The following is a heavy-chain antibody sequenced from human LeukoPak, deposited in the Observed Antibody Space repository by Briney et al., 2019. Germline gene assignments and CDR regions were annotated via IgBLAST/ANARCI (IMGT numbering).Heavy chain of an antibody. CDR2: IYYSGST. J-gene: IGHJ6*02. D-gene: IGHD1-26*01. CDR3: ARGGTVRNGMDV. V-gene: IGHV4-59*01. Sequence: PSETLSLTCTVSGASITTYYWSWIRQPPGKGLEWIGNIYYSGSTNYNPSLKSRVTISVDTSRNQFSLKLSSVTAADTAVYYCARGGTVRNGMDVWGQGTTVTVSS. CDR1: GASITTYY.